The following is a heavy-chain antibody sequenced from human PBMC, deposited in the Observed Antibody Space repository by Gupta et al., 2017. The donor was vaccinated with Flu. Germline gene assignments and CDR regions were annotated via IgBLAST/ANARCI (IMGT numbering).Heavy chain of an antibody. CDR3: ARDLWGRITMVRGVSYYYYGMDV. Sequence: QVQLQQSGPGLVKPSQTLSLTCAISGDSVSSNSAAWNWIRQSPSRGLEWLGRTYYRSKWYNDYAVSVKSRITINPDTSKNQFSLQLNSVTPEDTAVYYCARDLWGRITMVRGVSYYYYGMDVWGQGTTVTVSS. CDR2: TYYRSKWYN. J-gene: IGHJ6*02. V-gene: IGHV6-1*01. CDR1: GDSVSSNSAA. D-gene: IGHD3-10*01.